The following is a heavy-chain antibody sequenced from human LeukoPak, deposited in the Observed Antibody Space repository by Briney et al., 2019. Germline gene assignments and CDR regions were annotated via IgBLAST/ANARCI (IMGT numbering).Heavy chain of an antibody. D-gene: IGHD3-3*01. Sequence: GASVKVSCKASGYTFTGYYMHWVRQAPGQGLEWMGRINPNSGGTNYAQKFQGRVTMTRDTSISTAYMELSRLRPDDTAVYYCARELLDGEDYYYYYMDVWGKGTTVTVSS. CDR3: ARELLDGEDYYYYYMDV. J-gene: IGHJ6*03. CDR2: INPNSGGT. V-gene: IGHV1-2*06. CDR1: GYTFTGYY.